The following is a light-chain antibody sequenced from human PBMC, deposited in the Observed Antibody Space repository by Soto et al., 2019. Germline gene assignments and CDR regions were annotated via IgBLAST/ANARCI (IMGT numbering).Light chain of an antibody. CDR1: QSVSSSY. CDR3: QQYCSSL. V-gene: IGKV3-20*01. J-gene: IGKJ4*01. CDR2: GAS. Sequence: EIVLTQSPGTLSLSPGERATLSCRASQSVSSSYLAWYQQKPGQAPRLLIYGASSSATGIPDRFSGSGSGTDFTLTISLLEPEDFALYYCQQYCSSLFGGGTKVEIK.